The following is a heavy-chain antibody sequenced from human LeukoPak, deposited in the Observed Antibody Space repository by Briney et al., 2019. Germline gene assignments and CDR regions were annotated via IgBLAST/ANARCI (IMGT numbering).Heavy chain of an antibody. CDR1: GGSFSGYY. J-gene: IGHJ4*02. D-gene: IGHD6-19*01. Sequence: SETLSLTCAVYGGSFSGYYWSWIRQPPGKGLEWIGEINHSGSTNYNPSLKSRVTISVDTSKNQFSLKLSSVTAADTAVYYCKGSGHTFDYWGQGTLVTVSS. V-gene: IGHV4-34*01. CDR3: KGSGHTFDY. CDR2: INHSGST.